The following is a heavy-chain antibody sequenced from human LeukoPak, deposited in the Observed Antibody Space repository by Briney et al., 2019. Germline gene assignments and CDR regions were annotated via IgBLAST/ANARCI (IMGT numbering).Heavy chain of an antibody. CDR1: GGSISSYY. Sequence: SETLSLTCTVSGGSISSYYWSWIRQPPGKGLEWIGYIYYSGSTYYNPSLKSRVTISVDTSKNQFSLKLSSVTAADTAVYYCARAPGVYYYDSSGYYLDAFDIWGQGTMVTVSS. CDR2: IYYSGST. D-gene: IGHD3-22*01. V-gene: IGHV4-59*12. J-gene: IGHJ3*02. CDR3: ARAPGVYYYDSSGYYLDAFDI.